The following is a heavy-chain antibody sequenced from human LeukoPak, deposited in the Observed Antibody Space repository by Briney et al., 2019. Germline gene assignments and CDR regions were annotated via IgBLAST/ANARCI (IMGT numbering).Heavy chain of an antibody. J-gene: IGHJ4*02. D-gene: IGHD4-17*01. CDR2: ISYDGSNK. CDR3: ARADYGDSYLDY. CDR1: GFTFSSYA. Sequence: PGGSLRLSCAASGFTFSSYAMPWVRQAPGKGLEWVAVISYDGSNKYYADSVKGRFTISRDNSKNTLYLQMNSLRAEDTAVYYCARADYGDSYLDYWGQGTLVTVSS. V-gene: IGHV3-30-3*01.